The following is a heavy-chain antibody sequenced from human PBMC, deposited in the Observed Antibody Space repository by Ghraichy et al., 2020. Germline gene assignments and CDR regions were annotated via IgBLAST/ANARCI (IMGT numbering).Heavy chain of an antibody. J-gene: IGHJ4*02. Sequence: GESLRLSCEASGFTFSRYPMSWVRQAPGQGLEWVSVISDSGRNTYYTDSVKGRFTVSRDGSKSTVYLQMNSLRPEDTAVYYCAKGGVSDWALFDCWGQGTLVTVSS. D-gene: IGHD3-16*01. CDR3: AKGGVSDWALFDC. CDR1: GFTFSRYP. CDR2: ISDSGRNT. V-gene: IGHV3-23*01.